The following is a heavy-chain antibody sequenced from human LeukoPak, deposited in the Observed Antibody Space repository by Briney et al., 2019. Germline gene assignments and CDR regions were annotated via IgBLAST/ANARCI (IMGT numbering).Heavy chain of an antibody. D-gene: IGHD3-10*01. CDR2: INHSGST. V-gene: IGHV4-34*01. Sequence: NTSETLSLTCAVYGGSFSGYYWSWIRQPPGKGLEWIGEINHSGSTNYNPSLKSRVTISVDTSKNQFSLKLSSVTAADTAVYYCARCWVTMVRGVLSNYYYYYMDVWGKGTTVTISS. J-gene: IGHJ6*03. CDR1: GGSFSGYY. CDR3: ARCWVTMVRGVLSNYYYYYMDV.